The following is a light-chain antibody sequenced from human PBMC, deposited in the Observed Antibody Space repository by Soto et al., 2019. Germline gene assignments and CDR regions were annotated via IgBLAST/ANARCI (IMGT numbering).Light chain of an antibody. V-gene: IGKV3-15*01. CDR2: RAS. CDR3: QQYGSSGT. Sequence: EIVMTQSPATLSVSPGERATLSCRASQSISSNLAWYQQKLGQAPRLLIYRASTRATGIPARFSGSGSGTEFTLTISSLQSEDFAVYYCQQYGSSGTFGQGTKVEIK. J-gene: IGKJ1*01. CDR1: QSISSN.